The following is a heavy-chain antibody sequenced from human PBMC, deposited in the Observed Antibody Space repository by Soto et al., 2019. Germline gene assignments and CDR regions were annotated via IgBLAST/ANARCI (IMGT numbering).Heavy chain of an antibody. CDR2: ISSNGDTT. CDR3: ARDGRSTNDY. D-gene: IGHD1-26*01. J-gene: IGHJ4*02. Sequence: PGGSLRLSCVVSGFSFSSYAMQWVRQAPGKGLEYVSGISSNGDTTYYANSVKGRFTISRDNSKNTLYLQMGSLRTEDMAVYYCARDGRSTNDYWGQGTLVTVSS. CDR1: GFSFSSYA. V-gene: IGHV3-64*01.